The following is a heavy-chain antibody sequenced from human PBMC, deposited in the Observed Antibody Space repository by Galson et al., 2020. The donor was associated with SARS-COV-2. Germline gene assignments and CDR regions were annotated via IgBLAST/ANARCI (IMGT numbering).Heavy chain of an antibody. J-gene: IGHJ3*02. CDR2: IYPGDSDS. CDR3: ARLRGYNYGYEDI. Sequence: KLGESLKISCKGSGYSFTSYWIAWVRQMPGKGLEWMGIIYPGDSDSRYSPSFQGQVTISADKSISTAYLQWSSLKASDTAMYYCARLRGYNYGYEDIWGQGTMVTVSS. D-gene: IGHD5-18*01. CDR1: GYSFTSYW. V-gene: IGHV5-51*01.